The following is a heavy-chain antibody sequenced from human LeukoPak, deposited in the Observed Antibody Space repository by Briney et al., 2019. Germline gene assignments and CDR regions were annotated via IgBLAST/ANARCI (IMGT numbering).Heavy chain of an antibody. CDR2: ISWKTSSI. D-gene: IGHD2-2*01. CDR3: AKGGSPADNHWYFDL. CDR1: GFTFDDYD. V-gene: IGHV3-9*01. J-gene: IGHJ2*01. Sequence: AGGSLRLSCAASGFTFDDYDMHWVRQTPGKGLEWVSGISWKTSSIGYADSVKGRFTISRDNAKNSLYLQMNSLRREDTAFYYCAKGGSPADNHWYFDLWGRGTLVTVSS.